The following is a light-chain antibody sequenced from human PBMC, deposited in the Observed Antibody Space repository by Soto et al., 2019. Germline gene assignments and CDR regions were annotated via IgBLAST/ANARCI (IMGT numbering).Light chain of an antibody. CDR1: SSDVGSYNL. V-gene: IGLV2-23*01. J-gene: IGLJ1*01. CDR2: EGS. CDR3: CSYAGSSTYV. Sequence: QSALTQPASVSGSPGQLITISCTGTSSDVGSYNLVSWYQQHPGKAPKLMIYEGSKRPSGVSNRFSGSKSGNTASLTISGLQAEDEADYYCCSYAGSSTYVFRTGTKLTVL.